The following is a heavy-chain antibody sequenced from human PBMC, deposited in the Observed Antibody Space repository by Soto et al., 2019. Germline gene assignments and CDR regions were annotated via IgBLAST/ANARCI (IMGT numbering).Heavy chain of an antibody. J-gene: IGHJ5*02. CDR1: GFTLSNYG. D-gene: IGHD3-10*01. Sequence: QVQLVESGGGVVQPGRSLTLSCVASGFTLSNYGMHWVRQAPGKGLEWVAVIWYDGTTTYSADSVKGRFSISRDNSKNALFRQLRSLRAEDNAVYYCARNVGSSGSSSWFDTWGQGTLVTVSS. CDR3: ARNVGSSGSSSWFDT. CDR2: IWYDGTTT. V-gene: IGHV3-33*01.